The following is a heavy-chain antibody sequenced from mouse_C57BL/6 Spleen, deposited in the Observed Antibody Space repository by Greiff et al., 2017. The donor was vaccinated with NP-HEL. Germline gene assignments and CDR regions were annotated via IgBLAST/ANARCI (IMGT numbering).Heavy chain of an antibody. CDR2: ISSGGSYT. CDR1: GFTFSSYG. Sequence: DVMLVESGGDLVKPGGSLKLSCAASGFTFSSYGMSWVRQTPDKRLEWVATISSGGSYTYYPDSVKGRFTISRDNAKNTLYLQMSSLKSEDTAMYYCARTVVDYWGQGTTLTVSS. CDR3: ARTVVDY. D-gene: IGHD1-1*01. J-gene: IGHJ2*01. V-gene: IGHV5-6*02.